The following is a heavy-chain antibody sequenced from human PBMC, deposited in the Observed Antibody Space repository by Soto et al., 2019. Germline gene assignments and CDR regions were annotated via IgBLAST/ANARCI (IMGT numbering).Heavy chain of an antibody. CDR2: IYWDDDT. CDR3: VHRGDYHDRSGFYHTQFDY. V-gene: IGHV2-5*02. CDR1: VFSLRVSLVS. J-gene: IGHJ4*02. Sequence: SGPKLENTSQTLRLTLASAVFSLRVSLVSVDWVRHPPGMALEWLALIYWDDDTRFTPSLQNRLTVTKDTSKNQVVLTMTNVDPEDTGTYFCVHRGDYHDRSGFYHTQFDYRGPGTLVTVSS. D-gene: IGHD3-22*01.